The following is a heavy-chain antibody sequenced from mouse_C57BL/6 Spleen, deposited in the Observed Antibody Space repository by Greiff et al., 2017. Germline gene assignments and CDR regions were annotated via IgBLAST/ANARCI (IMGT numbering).Heavy chain of an antibody. CDR1: GYTFTSYW. J-gene: IGHJ4*01. CDR2: IDPSDSYT. CDR3: ARGGTMVTMDY. V-gene: IGHV1-69*01. D-gene: IGHD2-2*01. Sequence: QVHVKQPGAELVMPGASVKLSCKASGYTFTSYWMHWVKQRPGQGLEWIGEIDPSDSYTNYNQKFKGKSTLTVDKSSSTAYMQLSSLTSEDSAVYYCARGGTMVTMDYWGQGTSVTVSS.